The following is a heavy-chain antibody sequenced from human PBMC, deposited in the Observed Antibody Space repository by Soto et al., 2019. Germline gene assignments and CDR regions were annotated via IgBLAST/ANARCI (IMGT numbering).Heavy chain of an antibody. V-gene: IGHV4-59*08. CDR3: ARHPTVTEYYFDY. D-gene: IGHD4-17*01. Sequence: SETLSLTCTVSGGSISSHYWRWIRQPPGKRLEWIGYIYYSGSTNYNPSLKSRVTISVDTSKNQFSLKLSSVTAADTAVYYCARHPTVTEYYFDYWGLGTPVTVSS. J-gene: IGHJ4*02. CDR2: IYYSGST. CDR1: GGSISSHY.